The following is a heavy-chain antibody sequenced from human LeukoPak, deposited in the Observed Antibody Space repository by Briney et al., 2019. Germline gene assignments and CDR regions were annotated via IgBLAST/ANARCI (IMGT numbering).Heavy chain of an antibody. CDR3: AKDRRRASSPFGENDY. CDR1: GFTFSNYG. V-gene: IGHV3-30*18. Sequence: GGSLRLSCAASGFTFSNYGMHWVRQAPGKGLEWVAVISFDGSYKYYADSVKGRFTISRDNSKNTLYLQMNSLRAEDTAVYYCAKDRRRASSPFGENDYWGQGTLVTVSS. CDR2: ISFDGSYK. J-gene: IGHJ4*02. D-gene: IGHD3-10*01.